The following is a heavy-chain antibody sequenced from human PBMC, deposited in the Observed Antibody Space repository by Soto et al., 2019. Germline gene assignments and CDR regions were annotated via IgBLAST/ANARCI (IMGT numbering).Heavy chain of an antibody. D-gene: IGHD4-17*01. CDR3: ARGAVTTYYNWFDP. Sequence: PSETLSLTCTVSGGSIISGDYYLICIRQPPGKGLEWIGYIYYSGSTYYNPSLKSRVTISVDTSKNQFSLKLSSVTAADTAVYYCARGAVTTYYNWFDPWGQGTLVTVSS. V-gene: IGHV4-30-4*01. CDR1: GGSIISGDYY. J-gene: IGHJ5*02. CDR2: IYYSGST.